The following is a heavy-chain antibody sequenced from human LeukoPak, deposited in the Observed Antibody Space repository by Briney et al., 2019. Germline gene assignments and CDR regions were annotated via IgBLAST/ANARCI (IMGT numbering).Heavy chain of an antibody. CDR3: ARNGGSGTYYDGSFDY. V-gene: IGHV4-4*07. CDR1: GGSISSYY. Sequence: SETLSLTCTVSGGSISSYYWSWIRQSAGKGLEWIGRIYTSGSTNYNPSLKSRVTMSVGTSKNQFSLKLSSVTAADTAVYYCARNGGSGTYYDGSFDYWGQGTLVTVSS. CDR2: IYTSGST. J-gene: IGHJ4*02. D-gene: IGHD1-26*01.